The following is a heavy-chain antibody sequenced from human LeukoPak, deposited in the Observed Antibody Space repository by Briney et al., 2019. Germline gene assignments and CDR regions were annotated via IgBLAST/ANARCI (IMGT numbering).Heavy chain of an antibody. D-gene: IGHD2-15*01. CDR2: ISWDGGST. V-gene: IGHV3-43*01. CDR3: AKGKVVAATNPLDY. CDR1: GFTFDAYT. Sequence: GGSLRLSCAASGFTFDAYTMHWVRQAPGKGLEWVSLISWDGGSTYYADSVKGRFTISRDNSKNSLYLQMNSLRTEDTALYYCAKGKVVAATNPLDYWGQGTLVTVSS. J-gene: IGHJ4*02.